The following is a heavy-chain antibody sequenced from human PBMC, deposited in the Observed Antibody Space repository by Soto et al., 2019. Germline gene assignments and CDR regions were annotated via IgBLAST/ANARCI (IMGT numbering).Heavy chain of an antibody. CDR2: INHSGST. D-gene: IGHD6-6*01. Sequence: SETLSLTCAVYGGTFSGYYWSWIRQPTGKGLEWIGEINHSGSTNYNPSLKSRVTISVDTSKNQFSLKLSSVTAADTAVYYCARVVAARPGLVYYYYYYMDVWGKGTTVTVSS. CDR3: ARVVAARPGLVYYYYYYMDV. CDR1: GGTFSGYY. V-gene: IGHV4-34*01. J-gene: IGHJ6*03.